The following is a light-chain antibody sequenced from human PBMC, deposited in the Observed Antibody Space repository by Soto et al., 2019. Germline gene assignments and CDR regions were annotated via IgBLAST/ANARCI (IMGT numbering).Light chain of an antibody. CDR1: QTIYNSY. J-gene: IGKJ1*01. CDR3: QQYYSTTWT. V-gene: IGKV3-20*01. CDR2: GVS. Sequence: EIVLTQSPGTLSLSPGDRVSLSCRASQTIYNSYLAWYQQKAGQAPRLLIYGVSNRASGIPDRFSGSGSGTDFTLTISSLQAEDGAVYYCQQYYSTTWTFGQGTKVDIK.